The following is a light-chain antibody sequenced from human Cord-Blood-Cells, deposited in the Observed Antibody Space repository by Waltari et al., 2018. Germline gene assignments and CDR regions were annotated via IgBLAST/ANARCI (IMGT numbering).Light chain of an antibody. Sequence: EFVLTQSPGTLCLSPGERATLSCRASQSVSSSYLAWYQQNPGQDARVVIYGASSRATGIPDRFSGSGSGTDCTLTISRLEPEDFAGYYCRQYGSAPPVTFGPGTKVDIK. CDR1: QSVSSSY. J-gene: IGKJ3*01. V-gene: IGKV3-20*01. CDR3: RQYGSAPPVT. CDR2: GAS.